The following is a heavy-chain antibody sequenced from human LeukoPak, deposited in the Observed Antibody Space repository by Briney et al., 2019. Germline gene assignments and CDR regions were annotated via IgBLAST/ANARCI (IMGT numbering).Heavy chain of an antibody. J-gene: IGHJ5*02. CDR2: IIPILGIA. CDR1: GGTFSSYA. D-gene: IGHD3-3*01. CDR3: ARVFAQIAFNWFDP. Sequence: SVKVSCKASGGTFSSYAISWVRQAPGQGLEWMGRIIPILGIANYAQKFQGRVTITADKSTSTAYMELSSLRSEDTAVYYCARVFAQIAFNWFDPWGQGTLVTVSS. V-gene: IGHV1-69*04.